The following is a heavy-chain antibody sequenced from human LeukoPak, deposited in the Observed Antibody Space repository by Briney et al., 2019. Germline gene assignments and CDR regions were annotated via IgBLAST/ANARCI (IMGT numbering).Heavy chain of an antibody. V-gene: IGHV3-23*01. CDR1: GFSFSTYA. CDR2: VNGNGGST. Sequence: PGGSLRLSCAASGFSFSTYAMSWVRQAPGEGLEWVSGVNGNGGSTSYADSVKGRFTIFRDNSKNTVYLQMNSLRVKDTAVYYCAKSLYGGCDYWGQGTVVTVSS. CDR3: AKSLYGGCDY. J-gene: IGHJ4*02. D-gene: IGHD3-16*02.